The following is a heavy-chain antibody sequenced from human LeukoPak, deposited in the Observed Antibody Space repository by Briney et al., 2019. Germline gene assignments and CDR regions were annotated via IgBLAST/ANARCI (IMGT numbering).Heavy chain of an antibody. Sequence: NPGGSLRLSCAASGFPFSDYYMSWIRQAPGKGLEWVSYTSSSSSYTNYADSVKGRFTISRDNAKNPLYLQMNSLRAEDTAVYYCARDLGTGSTNYFDYWGQGTLVTVSS. CDR1: GFPFSDYY. V-gene: IGHV3-11*06. CDR2: TSSSSSYT. J-gene: IGHJ4*02. CDR3: ARDLGTGSTNYFDY. D-gene: IGHD2-2*01.